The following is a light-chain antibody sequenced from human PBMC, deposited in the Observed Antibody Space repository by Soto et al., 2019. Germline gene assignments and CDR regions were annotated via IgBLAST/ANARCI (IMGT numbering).Light chain of an antibody. V-gene: IGLV2-23*02. Sequence: QSVLTQPASVSGSPGQSITISCTGTSSDVGNYNLVSWYQHHPGKAPKLMIYEVGERPSGVSNRFSGSKSGNTASLTLSGLQAEGEADYYCCSYAGSGTYVFGIGTKVTVL. CDR2: EVG. J-gene: IGLJ1*01. CDR1: SSDVGNYNL. CDR3: CSYAGSGTYV.